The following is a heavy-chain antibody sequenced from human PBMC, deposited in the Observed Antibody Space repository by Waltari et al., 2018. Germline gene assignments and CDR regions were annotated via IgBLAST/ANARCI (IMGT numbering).Heavy chain of an antibody. Sequence: QVQLQESGPGLVRPSETLSLTCTVSGGSINRYYWSWIRQPAGKGLEGIGRIYSTGSTNYNPSLSSRVTMSVDTSNNQFSLKLNSVTAADTAVYYCARGGSSSWFWFDPWGQGTLVTVSS. CDR3: ARGGSSSWFWFDP. CDR1: GGSINRYY. V-gene: IGHV4-4*07. CDR2: IYSTGST. J-gene: IGHJ5*02. D-gene: IGHD6-13*01.